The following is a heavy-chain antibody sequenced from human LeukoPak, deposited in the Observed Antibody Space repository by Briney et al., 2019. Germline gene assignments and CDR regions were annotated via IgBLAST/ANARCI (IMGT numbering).Heavy chain of an antibody. J-gene: IGHJ4*02. CDR3: ARDVSIAARPSVTGFDY. V-gene: IGHV1-69*04. Sequence: SVTVSCKASGGTFSSYAISWVRQAPGQGLEWMGRIIPILGIANYAQKFQGRVTITADKSTSTAYMELSSLRSEDTAVYCCARDVSIAARPSVTGFDYWGQGTLVTVSS. D-gene: IGHD6-6*01. CDR2: IIPILGIA. CDR1: GGTFSSYA.